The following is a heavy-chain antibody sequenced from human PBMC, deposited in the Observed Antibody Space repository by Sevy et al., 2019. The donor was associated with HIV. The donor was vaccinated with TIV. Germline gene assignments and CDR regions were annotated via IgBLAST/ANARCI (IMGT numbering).Heavy chain of an antibody. J-gene: IGHJ6*02. V-gene: IGHV3-15*01. Sequence: VGSLRLSCAASGFTFTYAWMNWVRQAPGKGLEWVGRIKAKADGGTIDYAAPVRGRFTISRDDSKHTLYLQMSNLKTEDTAVYYCTTDPIILLMVTDGVDVWGQGTTVTVSS. CDR2: IKAKADGGTI. CDR1: GFTFTYAW. CDR3: TTDPIILLMVTDGVDV. D-gene: IGHD2-8*01.